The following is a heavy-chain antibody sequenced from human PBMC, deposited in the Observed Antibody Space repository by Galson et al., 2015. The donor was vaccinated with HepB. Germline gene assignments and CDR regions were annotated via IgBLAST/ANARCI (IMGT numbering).Heavy chain of an antibody. D-gene: IGHD6-13*01. CDR2: ISGSGGST. Sequence: SLRLSCAASGFTFSSYAMSWVRQAPGKGLEWVSAISGSGGSTYYADSVKGRFTISRDNSKNTLYLQMNSLRAEDTAVYYCAKGMGYSRPRLDAFDIWGQGTMVTVSS. V-gene: IGHV3-23*01. CDR1: GFTFSSYA. CDR3: AKGMGYSRPRLDAFDI. J-gene: IGHJ3*02.